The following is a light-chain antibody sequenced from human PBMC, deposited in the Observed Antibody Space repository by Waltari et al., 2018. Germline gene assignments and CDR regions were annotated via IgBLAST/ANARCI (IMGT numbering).Light chain of an antibody. CDR2: DVS. Sequence: DIQMTQSPSTLSASVGDRVTITCRAGPSFGSWLAWYQQKPGKAPKVLISDVSNLERGVPSRFSGSGSGTEFTLTISSLQPDDFATYYCQQHNGYFGGGTKVEIK. V-gene: IGKV1-5*01. J-gene: IGKJ4*01. CDR3: QQHNGY. CDR1: PSFGSW.